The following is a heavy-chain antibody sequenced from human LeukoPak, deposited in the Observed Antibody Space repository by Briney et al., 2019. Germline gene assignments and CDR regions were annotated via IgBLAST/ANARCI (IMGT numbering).Heavy chain of an antibody. V-gene: IGHV4-34*01. D-gene: IGHD3-9*01. CDR3: ARAPETGHFDY. Sequence: PSGTLSLTCAVYGGSFSGYYWSWIRQPPGKGLEWIGEINHSGSTNYNPSLKSRVTISVDTSKNQFSLKLSSVTAADTAVYYCARAPETGHFDYWGQGTLVTVSS. CDR2: INHSGST. J-gene: IGHJ4*02. CDR1: GGSFSGYY.